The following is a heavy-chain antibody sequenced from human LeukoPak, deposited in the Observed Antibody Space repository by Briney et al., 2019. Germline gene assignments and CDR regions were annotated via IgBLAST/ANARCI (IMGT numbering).Heavy chain of an antibody. CDR1: GFTFSSYW. Sequence: GGSLRLSCSVFGFTFSSYWMSWVRQAPGKGLEWVAVISYDGSNKYYADSVKGRFTISRDNSKNTLYLQMNSLRAEDTAVYYCAREYVAGDQGWYYLDYWGQGTLVTVSS. CDR3: AREYVAGDQGWYYLDY. V-gene: IGHV3-30*03. J-gene: IGHJ4*02. D-gene: IGHD6-19*01. CDR2: ISYDGSNK.